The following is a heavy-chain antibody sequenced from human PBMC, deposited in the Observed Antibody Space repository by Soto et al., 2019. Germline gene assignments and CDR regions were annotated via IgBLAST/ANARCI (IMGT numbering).Heavy chain of an antibody. CDR3: TKVGGLYDFWSGPLHFDL. J-gene: IGHJ4*02. CDR2: ISWNSDSI. Sequence: EAQLVESGGGLVQPGRSLRLSCAGSGFIFDDFAIHWVRQAPGKGLEWVSGISWNSDSIGYADSVKGRFTISRDNTKNVLYLQMNSLRVEDTALYYCTKVGGLYDFWSGPLHFDLWGQGTLVTVSS. V-gene: IGHV3-9*01. CDR1: GFIFDDFA. D-gene: IGHD3-3*01.